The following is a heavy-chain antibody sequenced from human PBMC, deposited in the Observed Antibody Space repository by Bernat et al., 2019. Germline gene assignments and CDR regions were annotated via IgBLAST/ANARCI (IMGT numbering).Heavy chain of an antibody. Sequence: VQLVESGGGLVQPGGSLRLSCAASGFTFSSYGMHWVRQAPGKGLEWVAVISYDGSNKYYADSVKGRFTISRDNSKNTLYLQMNSLRAEDTAVYYCAKDQRAYQLLQPFDYWGQGTLVTVSS. CDR1: GFTFSSYG. CDR3: AKDQRAYQLLQPFDY. V-gene: IGHV3-30*18. D-gene: IGHD2-2*01. J-gene: IGHJ4*02. CDR2: ISYDGSNK.